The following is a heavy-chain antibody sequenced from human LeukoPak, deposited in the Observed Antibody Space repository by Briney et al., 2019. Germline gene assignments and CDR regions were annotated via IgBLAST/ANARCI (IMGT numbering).Heavy chain of an antibody. V-gene: IGHV3-21*01. CDR2: ISSSSSYI. CDR3: ARDGAPAWQRLYYFDY. Sequence: GGSLRLSCAASGFTFSSYSMNWVRQAPGKGLEWVSSISSSSSYIYYADSVKGRFTISRDNAKNSLYLQMNSLRAEDTAVYYCARDGAPAWQRLYYFDYWGQGTLVTVSS. J-gene: IGHJ4*02. D-gene: IGHD6-25*01. CDR1: GFTFSSYS.